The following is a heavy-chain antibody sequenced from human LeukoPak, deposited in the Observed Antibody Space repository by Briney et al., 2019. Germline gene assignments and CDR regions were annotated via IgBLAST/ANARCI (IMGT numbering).Heavy chain of an antibody. CDR3: ARDRKGSGYVEH. Sequence: ASVKVSCKASGYTFTGYYMHWVRQAPGQGLEWMGWINPNSGGTNYAQKFQGRVTMTTDTSTSTAYMELRSLRSDDTAVYYCARDRKGSGYVEHWGQGTLVTVSS. V-gene: IGHV1-2*02. J-gene: IGHJ5*02. CDR1: GYTFTGYY. D-gene: IGHD5-12*01. CDR2: INPNSGGT.